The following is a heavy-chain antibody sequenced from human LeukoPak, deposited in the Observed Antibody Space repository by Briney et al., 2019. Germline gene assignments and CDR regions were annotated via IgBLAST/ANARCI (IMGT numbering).Heavy chain of an antibody. V-gene: IGHV3-74*01. D-gene: IGHD5-18*01. Sequence: GGSLRLSCAASGFTFRSYWMHWVRQAPGEGLVWVSRTNRDGSGTSYADSVKGRFTISRDNTRDTLYLQMNSLRAEDTAVYYCATDLDTAMQYWGQGTLVTVSS. CDR2: TNRDGSGT. J-gene: IGHJ4*02. CDR1: GFTFRSYW. CDR3: ATDLDTAMQY.